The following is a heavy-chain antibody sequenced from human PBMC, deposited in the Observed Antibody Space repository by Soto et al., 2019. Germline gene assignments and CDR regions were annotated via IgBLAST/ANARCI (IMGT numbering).Heavy chain of an antibody. CDR1: GDSVSTNRAA. V-gene: IGHV6-1*01. D-gene: IGHD1-1*01. Sequence: SQTLSLTCAISGDSVSTNRAAWNWIRLSPSRGLEWLGRTYFRSKWYSEYEVSVKSRITIMADASKNQFSLQLNSVTPEDTTVYCCTRAPPYTGNFDYYYGMDVWGQGTTVTVSS. CDR3: TRAPPYTGNFDYYYGMDV. J-gene: IGHJ6*02. CDR2: TYFRSKWYS.